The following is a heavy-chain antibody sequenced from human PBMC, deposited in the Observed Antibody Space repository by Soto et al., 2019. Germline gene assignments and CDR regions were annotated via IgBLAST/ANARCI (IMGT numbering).Heavy chain of an antibody. Sequence: PSETLSLTCTVSGGSISSYSWSWSWIRQSPGKGLEWIGYIYYSGSTNYNPSLKSRVTISVDTSKNQFSLKLSSVTAADTAVYYCARGAGSGSYYGFHYYYGMDVWGQGTTVTVSS. CDR1: GGSISSYS. CDR3: ARGAGSGSYYGFHYYYGMDV. CDR2: IYYSGST. D-gene: IGHD1-26*01. V-gene: IGHV4-59*01. J-gene: IGHJ6*02.